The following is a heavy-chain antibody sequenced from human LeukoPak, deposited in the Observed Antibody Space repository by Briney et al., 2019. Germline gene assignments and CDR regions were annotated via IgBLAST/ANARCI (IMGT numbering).Heavy chain of an antibody. V-gene: IGHV4-38-2*02. Sequence: SETLSLTCTVSGYSISSGDYWGWIRQPPGKGLEWIGSIYHSGRTYYNPSLKSRVTISVDTSKNQVSLILTSVTAADTAVYYCARDQSMGIAAADFDYWGQGTLVTVSS. J-gene: IGHJ4*02. CDR2: IYHSGRT. D-gene: IGHD6-13*01. CDR3: ARDQSMGIAAADFDY. CDR1: GYSISSGDY.